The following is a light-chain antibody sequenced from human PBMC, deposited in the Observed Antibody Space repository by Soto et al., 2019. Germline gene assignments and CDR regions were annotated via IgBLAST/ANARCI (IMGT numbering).Light chain of an antibody. CDR3: SSYTSSSTLVV. CDR2: EVS. Sequence: QSVLTQPASESGSPGQSITISCTGTSSDVGGYNYVSWYQQHPGKAPKLMIYEVSNRPSGVSNRFSGSKSGNTASLTISGLQAEDEADYYCSSYTSSSTLVVFGGGTQLTVL. J-gene: IGLJ2*01. CDR1: SSDVGGYNY. V-gene: IGLV2-14*01.